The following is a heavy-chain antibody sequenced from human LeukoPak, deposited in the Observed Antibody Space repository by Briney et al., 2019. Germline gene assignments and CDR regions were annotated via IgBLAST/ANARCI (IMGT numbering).Heavy chain of an antibody. CDR1: GGAIRSHY. V-gene: IGHV4-4*07. D-gene: IGHD1/OR15-1a*01. J-gene: IGHJ4*02. CDR3: ARGEHSVDS. Sequence: PSETLSLTCTVSGGAIRSHYWNWIRQPAGKGLEWIGRIYSSGYTNDNPFLKSRITMSVDMSKNQFSLRLNSVTAADTAVYYCARGEHSVDSWGQGMLVTVPS. CDR2: IYSSGYT.